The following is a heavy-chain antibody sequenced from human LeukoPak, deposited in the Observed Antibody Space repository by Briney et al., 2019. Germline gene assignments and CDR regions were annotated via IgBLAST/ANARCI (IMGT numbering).Heavy chain of an antibody. Sequence: PGGSLRLSCAASGFTFSSSWMSWVRQAPGKGLEWVVNISPDGSETNYVDSVKGRFTISRDNAKNSLYLQMNSLRAEDTAVYYCARPRVPDSWGQGTLVIVSS. CDR1: GFTFSSSW. CDR2: ISPDGSET. J-gene: IGHJ4*02. V-gene: IGHV3-7*01. CDR3: ARPRVPDS.